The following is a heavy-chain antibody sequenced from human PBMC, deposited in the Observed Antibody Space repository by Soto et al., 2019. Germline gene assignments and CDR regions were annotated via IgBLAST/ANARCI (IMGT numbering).Heavy chain of an antibody. J-gene: IGHJ5*02. CDR1: GGSISSSSYY. Sequence: PSETLSLTCTVSGGSISSSSYYWGWIRQPPGKGLEWIGSIYYSGSTYYNPSLKSRVTISVDTSRNQFSLKLRSVTAADTAVYYCARLSSSGCFDPWGQGTLVTVSS. V-gene: IGHV4-39*01. D-gene: IGHD6-19*01. CDR3: ARLSSSGCFDP. CDR2: IYYSGST.